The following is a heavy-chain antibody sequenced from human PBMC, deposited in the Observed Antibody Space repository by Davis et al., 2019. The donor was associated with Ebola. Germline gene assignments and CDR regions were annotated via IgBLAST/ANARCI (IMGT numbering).Heavy chain of an antibody. D-gene: IGHD2-15*01. CDR3: ARLGLLKRDRYFDY. CDR2: MNPNSGNT. CDR1: GYTFTSYD. V-gene: IGHV1-8*01. J-gene: IGHJ4*02. Sequence: ASVKVSCKASGYTFTSYDINWVRQATGQGLEWMGWMNPNSGNTGYAQKFQGRVTMTRNTSISTAYMELSSLRSEDTAVYYCARLGLLKRDRYFDYWGQGTLVTVSS.